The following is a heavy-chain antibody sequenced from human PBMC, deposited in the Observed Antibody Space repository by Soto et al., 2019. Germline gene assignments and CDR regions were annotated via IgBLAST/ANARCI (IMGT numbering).Heavy chain of an antibody. V-gene: IGHV3-23*01. CDR2: ISSSGGST. J-gene: IGHJ4*02. CDR3: AKATLPYYDYVWGSLEGD. CDR1: GLTFSTYA. D-gene: IGHD3-16*01. Sequence: GSLRLSCAASGLTFSTYAMSWVRQAPGKGLEWVSAISSSGGSTFYADSVKGRFTISRDNSKNTLYLQMNSLRAEDTAVYFCAKATLPYYDYVWGSLEGDWGQGTLVTVSS.